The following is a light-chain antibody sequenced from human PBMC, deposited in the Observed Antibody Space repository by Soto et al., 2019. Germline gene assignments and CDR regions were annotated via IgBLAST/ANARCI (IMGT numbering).Light chain of an antibody. Sequence: DIQMTQSPSSLSASVGDRVTITCRASQSISSYLNWYQQKPGKAPKLLIYAASSLQSGVPSGFSGSGSGTDFTLTISSLQSEDFATYYCQQTYSIPYTFGQGTKLEIK. CDR1: QSISSY. J-gene: IGKJ2*01. CDR3: QQTYSIPYT. V-gene: IGKV1-39*01. CDR2: AAS.